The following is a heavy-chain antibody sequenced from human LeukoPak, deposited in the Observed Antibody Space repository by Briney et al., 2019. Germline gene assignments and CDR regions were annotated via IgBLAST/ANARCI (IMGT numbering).Heavy chain of an antibody. CDR3: ARRYCSSTFCHGAFDI. Sequence: GESLKISCKGSVYPFTTYWIGWVRQMPGKGLEWMGIVAPGDSDTRYSPSFQGQVTISADKSIRTAYLQWSSLKASDTAMYHCARRYCSSTFCHGAFDIWGQGTMVTVSS. D-gene: IGHD2-2*01. CDR2: VAPGDSDT. CDR1: VYPFTTYW. V-gene: IGHV5-51*01. J-gene: IGHJ3*02.